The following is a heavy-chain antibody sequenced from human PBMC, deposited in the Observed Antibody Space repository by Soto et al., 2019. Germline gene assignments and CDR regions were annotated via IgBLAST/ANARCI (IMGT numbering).Heavy chain of an antibody. Sequence: QVQLQESGPGLVMPSQTLSLTCTVSGGSISGGGYYWSWIRQHPGKGLEWIGYIYYSGTTYYNPSLKSRVNISIDTSKNQFSLKLSSVTAADTALYYCARDSPISMIAASWGQGTLVTVS. CDR3: ARDSPISMIAAS. CDR1: GGSISGGGYY. J-gene: IGHJ5*02. V-gene: IGHV4-31*03. D-gene: IGHD3-22*01. CDR2: IYYSGTT.